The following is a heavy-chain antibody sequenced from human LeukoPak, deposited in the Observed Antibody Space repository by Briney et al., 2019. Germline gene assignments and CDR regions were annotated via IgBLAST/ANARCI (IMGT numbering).Heavy chain of an antibody. CDR2: ININRGGT. CDR3: AMEFWLVRPLGMDV. V-gene: IGHV1-2*04. D-gene: IGHD6-19*01. J-gene: IGHJ6*04. CDR1: GYTFTVYY. Sequence: ASVNVSFKCSGYTFTVYYMHWVRLAPGQGLEWMGWININRGGTNYAQKFQGWVTLTRARSISTAYMERSRLRSEDTGGYYCAMEFWLVRPLGMDVWGKETTVTVS.